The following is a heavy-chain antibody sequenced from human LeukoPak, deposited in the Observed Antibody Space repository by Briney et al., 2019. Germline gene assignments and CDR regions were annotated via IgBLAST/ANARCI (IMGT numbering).Heavy chain of an antibody. J-gene: IGHJ4*02. V-gene: IGHV3-7*04. D-gene: IGHD5-24*01. CDR1: GFPFSSYW. Sequence: GGSLRLSCVASGFPFSSYWMTWVRQAPGKGLEWVANIKQDGSKKSYVDSVKGRFTISRGNARNSLYLQMNSLRAEDTAIYYCTRVGYIDEGIDYWGQGTLVTVSS. CDR3: TRVGYIDEGIDY. CDR2: IKQDGSKK.